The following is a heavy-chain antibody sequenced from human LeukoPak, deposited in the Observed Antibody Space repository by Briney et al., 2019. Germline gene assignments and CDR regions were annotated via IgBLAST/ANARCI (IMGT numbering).Heavy chain of an antibody. CDR3: ARSLYDSSGYLSWGFDY. Sequence: ASVKVSCKASGYTFTSYGISWVRQAPGQGLELMGWISAYNGNTNYAQKLQGRVTMTTDTSTSTAYMELRSLRSDDTAVYYCARSLYDSSGYLSWGFDYWGQGTLVTVSS. J-gene: IGHJ4*02. CDR2: ISAYNGNT. CDR1: GYTFTSYG. D-gene: IGHD3-22*01. V-gene: IGHV1-18*01.